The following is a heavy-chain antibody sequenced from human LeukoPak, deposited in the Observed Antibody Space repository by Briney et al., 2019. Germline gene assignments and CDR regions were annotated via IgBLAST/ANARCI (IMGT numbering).Heavy chain of an antibody. V-gene: IGHV3-15*01. Sequence: VGSHRLSCAASGFTFSSAWMSWVRQAPGKGLEWVGRIKSKTDGGTADYAAPVKGRITISRDDSNNTLDLQMNSLETEDTAVYYCAAFAAGGWGQGTLVTVSS. CDR1: GFTFSSAW. CDR3: AAFAAGG. J-gene: IGHJ4*02. CDR2: IKSKTDGGTA. D-gene: IGHD2-15*01.